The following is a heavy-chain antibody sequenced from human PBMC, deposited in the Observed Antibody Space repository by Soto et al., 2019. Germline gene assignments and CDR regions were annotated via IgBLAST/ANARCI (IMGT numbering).Heavy chain of an antibody. Sequence: QVQLVQSGAEVKKPGSSVKVSCKASGGTFSSYTISWVRQAPGQGLEWMGRIIPILGIANYAQKFQGRVTITADKSTSTAYMELSSLRSEDTAVYYCARDRGYCSGGSCYSLVSWGQGTLVTVSS. CDR1: GGTFSSYT. CDR2: IIPILGIA. V-gene: IGHV1-69*08. J-gene: IGHJ5*02. CDR3: ARDRGYCSGGSCYSLVS. D-gene: IGHD2-15*01.